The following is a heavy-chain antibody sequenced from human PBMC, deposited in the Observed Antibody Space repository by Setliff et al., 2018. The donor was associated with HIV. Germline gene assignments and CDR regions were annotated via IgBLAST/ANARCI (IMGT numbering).Heavy chain of an antibody. CDR1: GFTFSSYW. D-gene: IGHD6-19*01. J-gene: IGHJ6*03. CDR2: IKQDGSEK. V-gene: IGHV3-7*03. CDR3: AKDIGGGWSYMDV. Sequence: GGSLRLSCAASGFTFSSYWMSWVRQAPGKGLEWVANIKQDGSEKYYVDSVKGRFTISRDNAKNSLYLQMNSLRAEDTALYYCAKDIGGGWSYMDVWGKGTTVTVSS.